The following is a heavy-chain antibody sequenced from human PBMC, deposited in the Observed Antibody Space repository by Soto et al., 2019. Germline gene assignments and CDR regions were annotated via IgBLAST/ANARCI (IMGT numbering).Heavy chain of an antibody. V-gene: IGHV3-30-3*01. D-gene: IGHD3-3*01. CDR3: ARDLSTIFGGWGVDYYYGMDV. CDR1: GFTFSSYA. J-gene: IGHJ6*02. Sequence: QVQLVESGGGVVQPGRSLRLSCAAAGFTFSSYAMHWVRQAPGKGLEWVAVISYDGSNKYYADSVKGRFTISRDNSKNTLYLQMTSLRAEDTAVYYCARDLSTIFGGWGVDYYYGMDVWGQGTTVTVSS. CDR2: ISYDGSNK.